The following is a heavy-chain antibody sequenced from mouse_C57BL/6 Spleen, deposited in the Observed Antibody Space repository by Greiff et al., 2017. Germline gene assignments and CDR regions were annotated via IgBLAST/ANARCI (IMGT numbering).Heavy chain of an antibody. V-gene: IGHV5-17*01. CDR3: ARASYYYDYVYAMDY. CDR2: ISSGSSTI. CDR1: GFTFSDYG. J-gene: IGHJ4*01. D-gene: IGHD2-4*01. Sequence: EVQGVESGGGLVKPGGSLKLSCAASGFTFSDYGMHWVRQAPEKGLAWVAYISSGSSTIYYADTVKGRFTISRDNAKNTLFLQMTSLRSEDTAMYYCARASYYYDYVYAMDYWGQGTSVTVSS.